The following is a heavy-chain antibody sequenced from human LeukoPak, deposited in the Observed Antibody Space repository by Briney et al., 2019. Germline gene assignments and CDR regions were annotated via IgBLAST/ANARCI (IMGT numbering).Heavy chain of an antibody. Sequence: PGGSLRLSCAASGFTFDDHTMHWVRQAPGKGLDWVSLISWDGGVTKYVGSVKGRFTISRDNSRNSLYLQMNSLRTEDTALYYCAKSDHRGNGFNYDYWGQGTLVTVSS. CDR1: GFTFDDHT. CDR3: AKSDHRGNGFNYDY. CDR2: ISWDGGVT. J-gene: IGHJ4*02. D-gene: IGHD5-24*01. V-gene: IGHV3-43*01.